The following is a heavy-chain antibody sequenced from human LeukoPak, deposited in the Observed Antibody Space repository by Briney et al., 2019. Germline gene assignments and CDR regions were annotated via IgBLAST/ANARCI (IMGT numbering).Heavy chain of an antibody. V-gene: IGHV4-59*11. CDR3: ARGPTGDGYGYYFDY. D-gene: IGHD5-24*01. CDR1: GASISGHY. J-gene: IGHJ4*02. CDR2: IYYSGST. Sequence: SETLSLTCTVSGASISGHYWSWIRQPPGKGPEWIVYIYYSGSTNYNPSLKSRVTISIDTSKNQFSLKLSSVTAADTAVYYCARGPTGDGYGYYFDYWGQGTLVTVSS.